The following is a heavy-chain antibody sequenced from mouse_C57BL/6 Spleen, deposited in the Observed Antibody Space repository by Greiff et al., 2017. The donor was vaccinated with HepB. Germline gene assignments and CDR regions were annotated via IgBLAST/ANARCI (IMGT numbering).Heavy chain of an antibody. CDR2: IYPGDGDT. V-gene: IGHV1-80*01. J-gene: IGHJ1*03. CDR1: GYAFSSYW. Sequence: VMLVESGAELVKPGASVKISCKASGYAFSSYWMNWVKQRPGKGLEWIGQIYPGDGDTNYNGKFKGKATLTADKSSSTAYMQLSSLTSEDSAVYFCAREGHGSSSYWYFDVWGTGTTVTVSS. D-gene: IGHD1-1*01. CDR3: AREGHGSSSYWYFDV.